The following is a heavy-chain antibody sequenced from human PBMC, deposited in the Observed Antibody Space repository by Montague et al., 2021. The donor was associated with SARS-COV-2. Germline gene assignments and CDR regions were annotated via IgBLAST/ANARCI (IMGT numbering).Heavy chain of an antibody. J-gene: IGHJ4*02. CDR2: ISYDGSNE. CDR3: ARSVHYYDSSGYFNY. D-gene: IGHD3-22*01. V-gene: IGHV3-30*03. Sequence: SLRLSCAASGFTFSDYYLNWIRQAPGKGLEWVAFISYDGSNENFGKSVKGRFTTSRDNPKSTMYLQMNSLRAEDTAIYYCARSVHYYDSSGYFNYWGRGTLVSVTS. CDR1: GFTFSDYY.